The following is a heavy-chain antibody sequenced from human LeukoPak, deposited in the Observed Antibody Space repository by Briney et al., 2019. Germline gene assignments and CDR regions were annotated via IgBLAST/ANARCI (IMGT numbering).Heavy chain of an antibody. V-gene: IGHV4-34*01. CDR1: GGSFSGYY. CDR2: INHSGST. Sequence: SETLSLTCAVCGGSFSGYYWSWIRQPPGKGLEWIGEINHSGSTNYNPSLKSRVTISVDTSKNQFSLKLSSVTAADTAVYYCARGRAWLFGVGYYFDYWGQGTLVTVSS. D-gene: IGHD3-3*01. CDR3: ARGRAWLFGVGYYFDY. J-gene: IGHJ4*02.